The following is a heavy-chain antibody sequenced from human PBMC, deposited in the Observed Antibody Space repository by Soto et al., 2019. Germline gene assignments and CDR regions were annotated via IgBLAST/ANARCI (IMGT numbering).Heavy chain of an antibody. CDR2: TIRSGSTI. Sequence: GGSLRLSCVASGFTFSSYSMNWVRQAPGKGLEWVSYTIRSGSTIYYADSVKGRFTSSRDNAKNSLYLQMNSLRDEDTAVYYCARLYSSGWYFDYWGQGTLVTVSS. D-gene: IGHD3-22*01. J-gene: IGHJ4*02. V-gene: IGHV3-48*02. CDR3: ARLYSSGWYFDY. CDR1: GFTFSSYS.